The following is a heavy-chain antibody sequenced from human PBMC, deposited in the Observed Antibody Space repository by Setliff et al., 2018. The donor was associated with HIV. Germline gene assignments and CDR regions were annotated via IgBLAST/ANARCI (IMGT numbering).Heavy chain of an antibody. V-gene: IGHV1-8*01. CDR3: ARGRNYDSSGYGDYYYYMDV. CDR1: GYTFTGYD. Sequence: ASVKVSCKASGYTFTGYDINWVRQATGQGLEWMGWMNPDSGNTGYTQKFQGRVTVTADESTSTAYMQLSSLRSDDTAVYYCARGRNYDSSGYGDYYYYMDVWGKGTTVTVSS. J-gene: IGHJ6*03. D-gene: IGHD3-22*01. CDR2: MNPDSGNT.